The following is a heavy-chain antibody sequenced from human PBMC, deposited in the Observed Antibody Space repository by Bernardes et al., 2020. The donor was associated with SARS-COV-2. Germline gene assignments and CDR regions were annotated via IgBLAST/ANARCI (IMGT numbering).Heavy chain of an antibody. D-gene: IGHD2-15*01. J-gene: IGHJ4*02. Sequence: SETLSLTCAVYGGSFSGYYWSWIRQPPGKGLEWIGEINHSGSTNYNPSLKSRVTISVDTSKNQFSLKLSSVTAADTAVYYCARIKRGGGLYYFDYWGQGTLVTVSS. CDR3: ARIKRGGGLYYFDY. CDR1: GGSFSGYY. CDR2: INHSGST. V-gene: IGHV4-34*01.